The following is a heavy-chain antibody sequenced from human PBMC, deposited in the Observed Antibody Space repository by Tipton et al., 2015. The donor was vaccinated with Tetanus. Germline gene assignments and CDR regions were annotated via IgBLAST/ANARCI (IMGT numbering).Heavy chain of an antibody. V-gene: IGHV4-34*01. D-gene: IGHD2-2*01. CDR2: INHSGST. J-gene: IGHJ4*02. CDR1: GGSFSGYY. CDR3: ARVFSPYLVVPAAIYFDY. Sequence: TLSLTCAVYGGSFSGYYWSWIRQPPGKGLEWIGEINHSGSTNYNPSLKSRVTISVDTSKNQFSLKLSSVTAADTAVYYCARVFSPYLVVPAAIYFDYWGQGTLVTVSS.